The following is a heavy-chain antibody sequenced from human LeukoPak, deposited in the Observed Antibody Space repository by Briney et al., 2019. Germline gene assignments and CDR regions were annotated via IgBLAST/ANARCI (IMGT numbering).Heavy chain of an antibody. CDR2: IYYTGIT. CDR3: ARLEKGSFDY. CDR1: GGSIRSYY. J-gene: IGHJ4*02. V-gene: IGHV4-59*01. D-gene: IGHD5-24*01. Sequence: PSETLSLTCSVSGGSIRSYYWGWIRQPPGKGLEWIGYIYYTGITNYNPSLKSRLSISVDTSKNQFSLRLSSVTAADTAVYYCARLEKGSFDYWGQGTLVTVSS.